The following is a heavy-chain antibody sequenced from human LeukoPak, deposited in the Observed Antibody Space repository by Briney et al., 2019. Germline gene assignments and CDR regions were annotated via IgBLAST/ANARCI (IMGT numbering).Heavy chain of an antibody. J-gene: IGHJ4*02. D-gene: IGHD4-17*01. CDR1: GYTFTGYY. CDR2: INPNSGGT. V-gene: IGHV1-2*06. Sequence: ASVKVSCKASGYTFTGYYIHWVRQAPGQGLEWMGRINPNSGGTNFARKFQGRVTMTRDMFISTVYLELNRLRSDDTAMYYCAREGLRDYVMTGADYWGQGTPVTVPS. CDR3: AREGLRDYVMTGADY.